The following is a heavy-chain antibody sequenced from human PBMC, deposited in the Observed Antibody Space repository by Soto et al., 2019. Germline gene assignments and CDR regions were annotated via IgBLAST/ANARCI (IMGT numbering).Heavy chain of an antibody. J-gene: IGHJ3*01. CDR2: IYWDDDK. CDR1: GFSVSSNGVG. D-gene: IGHD3-10*01. Sequence: QITLKETGPTLVRPTQTLTLTCSFSGFSVSSNGVGVGWIRQPPGKALEWLALIYWDDDKRYSPSLKSRLTITKDTSKHQVVLILTSIDPVDTATYYCANWVATLVPGGRGPTFDVWGQGTPVIVSS. CDR3: ANWVATLVPGGRGPTFDV. V-gene: IGHV2-5*02.